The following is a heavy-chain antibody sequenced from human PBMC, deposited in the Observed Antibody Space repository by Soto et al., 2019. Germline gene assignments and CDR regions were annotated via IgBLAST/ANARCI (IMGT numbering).Heavy chain of an antibody. V-gene: IGHV3-53*04. J-gene: IGHJ3*02. CDR1: GFTVSSNY. CDR2: IYSGGST. Sequence: GGSLRLSCAASGFTVSSNYMSWVRQAPGKGLEWVSVIYSGGSTYYADSVKGRFTISRHNSKNTLYLQMNSLRAEDTAVYYCASILWFGESQSIDAFDIWGQGTMVTVSS. CDR3: ASILWFGESQSIDAFDI. D-gene: IGHD3-10*01.